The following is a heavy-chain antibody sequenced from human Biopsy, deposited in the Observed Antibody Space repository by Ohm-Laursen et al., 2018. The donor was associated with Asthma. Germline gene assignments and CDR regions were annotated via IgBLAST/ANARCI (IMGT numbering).Heavy chain of an antibody. CDR2: ISYTGSA. Sequence: GTLSLTCTVSGGSMSSSSCYWGWIRQPPGKGLEWMGSISYTGSAYHNPSLKSRVTISGDTSKNHFSLKLSSVTAADTAVYYCARHWDWGSFFDYWGQGTPVTVSS. J-gene: IGHJ4*02. D-gene: IGHD7-27*01. V-gene: IGHV4-39*01. CDR1: GGSMSSSSCY. CDR3: ARHWDWGSFFDY.